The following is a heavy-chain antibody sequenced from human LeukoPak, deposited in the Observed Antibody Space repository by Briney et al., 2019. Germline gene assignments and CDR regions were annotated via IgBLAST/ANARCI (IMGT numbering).Heavy chain of an antibody. D-gene: IGHD6-13*01. CDR2: ISWNSGSI. Sequence: TGGSLRLSCAASGFTFDDYAMHWVRQAPGKGLEWVSGISWNSGSIGYADSVKGRFTISRDNAKNSLYLQMNSLRAEDTALYYCAKGLQQLVQPNWFDPWGQGTLVTVSS. CDR3: AKGLQQLVQPNWFDP. V-gene: IGHV3-9*01. CDR1: GFTFDDYA. J-gene: IGHJ5*02.